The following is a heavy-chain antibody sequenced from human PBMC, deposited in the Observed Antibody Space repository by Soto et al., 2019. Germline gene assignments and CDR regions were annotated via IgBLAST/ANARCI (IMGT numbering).Heavy chain of an antibody. CDR2: ISGSGGST. D-gene: IGHD3-10*01. CDR3: AKDKNVLLWFGESFDP. Sequence: GGSLRLSCAASGFTFSSYAMSWVRQAPGKGLEWVSAISGSGGSTYYADSVKGRFTISRDNSKNTLYLQMNSLRAEDTAVYYCAKDKNVLLWFGESFDPWGQGTLVTVSS. V-gene: IGHV3-23*01. CDR1: GFTFSSYA. J-gene: IGHJ5*02.